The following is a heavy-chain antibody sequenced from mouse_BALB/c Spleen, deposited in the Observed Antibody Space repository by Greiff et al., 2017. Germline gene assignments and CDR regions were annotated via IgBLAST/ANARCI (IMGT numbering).Heavy chain of an antibody. CDR3: ARDPGKYGNYPGY. CDR1: GFTFSDYY. V-gene: IGHV5-4*02. CDR2: ISDGGSYT. J-gene: IGHJ2*01. D-gene: IGHD2-10*02. Sequence: EVQGVESGGGLVKPGGSLKLSCAASGFTFSDYYMYWVRQTPEKRLEWVATISDGGSYTYYPDSVKGRFTISRDNAKNNLYLQMSSLKSEDTAMYYCARDPGKYGNYPGYWGQGTTLTVSS.